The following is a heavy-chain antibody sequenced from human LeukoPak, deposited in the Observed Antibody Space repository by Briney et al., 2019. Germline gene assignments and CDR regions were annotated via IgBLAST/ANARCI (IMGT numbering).Heavy chain of an antibody. J-gene: IGHJ3*01. CDR1: GYTFTGYY. Sequence: ASVKVSCKASGYTFTGYYIHWVRQAPGQGLEWMGWINPNSGGTNYAQNFQGSITMTRDTSISTAYMELSRLRSDDTAVYYCATTRRYYYDSSGPDAFDLWGPGTMVTVSS. CDR2: INPNSGGT. CDR3: ATTRRYYYDSSGPDAFDL. D-gene: IGHD3-22*01. V-gene: IGHV1-2*02.